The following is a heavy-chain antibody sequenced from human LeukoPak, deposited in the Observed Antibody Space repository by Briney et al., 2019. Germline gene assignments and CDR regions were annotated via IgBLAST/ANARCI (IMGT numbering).Heavy chain of an antibody. Sequence: ASVKVSCKASGYTFTSYAMHWVRQAPGQRLEWMGWINAGNGNTKYSQKFQGRVTITRDTSASTAYMELSSLRSEDTAVYYCARARDRFNSGWYGYWGQGTLVTVSS. CDR2: INAGNGNT. J-gene: IGHJ4*02. CDR3: ARARDRFNSGWYGY. V-gene: IGHV1-3*01. CDR1: GYTFTSYA. D-gene: IGHD6-19*01.